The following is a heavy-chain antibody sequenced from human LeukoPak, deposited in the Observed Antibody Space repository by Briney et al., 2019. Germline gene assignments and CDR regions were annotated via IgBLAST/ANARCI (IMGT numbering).Heavy chain of an antibody. V-gene: IGHV3-53*05. Sequence: GGSLRLSCAASGFTVSSNYMSWVRQAPGKGLEWVSVIYSGGSTYYADSVKGRFTISRDNSKNTLYLQMNSLKPEDTAVYYCAKGKPSSLWPPFDDWGQGTLVTVSS. D-gene: IGHD5-18*01. CDR1: GFTVSSNY. CDR2: IYSGGST. CDR3: AKGKPSSLWPPFDD. J-gene: IGHJ4*02.